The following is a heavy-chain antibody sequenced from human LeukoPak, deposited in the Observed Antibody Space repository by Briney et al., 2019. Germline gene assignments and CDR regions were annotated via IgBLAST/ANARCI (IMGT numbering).Heavy chain of an antibody. D-gene: IGHD6-6*01. J-gene: IGHJ4*02. V-gene: IGHV4-59*08. Sequence: SETLSLTCTVSGGSISSYRWNWIRQFPGKGLEWIGHINYSGSTVYNPSLKSRVTISVDTSKNQFSLKLSSVTAADTAVYYCARRWGYSSSPHFDYWGQGTLVTVSS. CDR2: INYSGST. CDR3: ARRWGYSSSPHFDY. CDR1: GGSISSYR.